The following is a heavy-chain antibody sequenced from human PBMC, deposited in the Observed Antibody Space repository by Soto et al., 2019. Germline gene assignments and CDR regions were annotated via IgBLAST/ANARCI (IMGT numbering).Heavy chain of an antibody. CDR2: IWYDGSNK. Sequence: PGGSLRLSCAASGFTFSSYGIHWVRQAPGKGLEWVAVIWYDGSNKYYADSVKGRFTISRDNSKNTLYLQMNSLRAEDTAVYYCATGWSGRAWLDYWGQGTLVTVSS. V-gene: IGHV3-33*01. CDR1: GFTFSSYG. J-gene: IGHJ4*02. D-gene: IGHD3-3*01. CDR3: ATGWSGRAWLDY.